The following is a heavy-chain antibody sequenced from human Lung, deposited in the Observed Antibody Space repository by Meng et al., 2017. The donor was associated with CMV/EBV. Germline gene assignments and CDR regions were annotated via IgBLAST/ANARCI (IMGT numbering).Heavy chain of an antibody. J-gene: IGHJ5*02. CDR2: ISSGSAYI. Sequence: GGSLRLSCAASGFSFSNFYMNWVRQAPGKGLEWVASISSGSAYIFYAASVKGRFTISRDNAKDSLYLQMNSLRAEDTAVYYCARAYSSSSNGWVDPWGQGTLVTVSS. V-gene: IGHV3-21*01. D-gene: IGHD6-6*01. CDR3: ARAYSSSSNGWVDP. CDR1: GFSFSNFY.